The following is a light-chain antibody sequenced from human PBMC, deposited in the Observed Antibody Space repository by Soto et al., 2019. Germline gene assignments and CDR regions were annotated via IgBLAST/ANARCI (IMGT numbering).Light chain of an antibody. CDR3: AAWDDSLSAWV. J-gene: IGLJ3*02. V-gene: IGLV1-47*01. CDR2: RNN. Sequence: QSVLTQPPSVSGNPGQRVTISCSGSSSNIGSNYVYWYQQLPGTAPKLLIYRNNQRPSGVPDRFSGSKSGTSASLAISGLRSEDEADYYCAAWDDSLSAWVFGGRTKLTVL. CDR1: SSNIGSNY.